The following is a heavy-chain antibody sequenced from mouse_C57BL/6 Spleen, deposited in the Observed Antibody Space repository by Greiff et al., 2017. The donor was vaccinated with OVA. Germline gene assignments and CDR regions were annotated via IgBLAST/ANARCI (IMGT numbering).Heavy chain of an antibody. CDR3: ARCHGSSYSDY. D-gene: IGHD1-1*01. CDR2: IRNRANGYTT. V-gene: IGHV7-3*01. Sequence: EVKVVESGGGLVQPGGSLSLSCAASGFTFTDYYMSWVRQPPGKALEWLGFIRNRANGYTTEYSASEKGGFTIARDNSQSILYLPMNALRADDSSTYYCARCHGSSYSDYWGQGTSVTVSS. J-gene: IGHJ4*01. CDR1: GFTFTDYY.